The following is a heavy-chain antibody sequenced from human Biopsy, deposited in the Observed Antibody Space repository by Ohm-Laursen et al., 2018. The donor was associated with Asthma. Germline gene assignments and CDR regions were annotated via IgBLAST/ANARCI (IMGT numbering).Heavy chain of an antibody. V-gene: IGHV3-30*18. CDR3: AKEVFPGWELRRGPDS. CDR2: ISFDGTNR. J-gene: IGHJ4*02. Sequence: SLRLSCTASGFSFSNYGMHWVRQAPGKELDWVAVISFDGTNRNYTDSVKGRITISRDNSRNTLHLEMNSLRAEDTAVYFCAKEVFPGWELRRGPDSWGQGTLVTVSS. D-gene: IGHD1-26*01. CDR1: GFSFSNYG.